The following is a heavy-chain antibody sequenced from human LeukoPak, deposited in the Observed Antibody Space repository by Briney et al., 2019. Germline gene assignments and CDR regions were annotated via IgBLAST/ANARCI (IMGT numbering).Heavy chain of an antibody. J-gene: IGHJ1*01. Sequence: SETLSLTCNVSGGSISGYHWSWIRQPPGKGLEWLGYIYYSGSSNYNPSLKSRVTMSADTSKNQFSLKLSSVTAADTAVYYCARTTRVAPDGRAEYFQHWGQGTLVTVSS. CDR3: ARTTRVAPDGRAEYFQH. D-gene: IGHD5-24*01. CDR1: GGSISGYH. CDR2: IYYSGSS. V-gene: IGHV4-59*01.